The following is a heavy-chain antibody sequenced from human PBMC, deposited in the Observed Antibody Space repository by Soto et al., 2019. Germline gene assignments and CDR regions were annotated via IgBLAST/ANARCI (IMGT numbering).Heavy chain of an antibody. V-gene: IGHV4-34*01. CDR3: ARVGVVVPAASYWFDP. CDR1: GGSFSGYY. Sequence: SETLSLTCAVYGGSFSGYYWSWIRQPPGKGLEWIGEINHSGSTNYNPSLKSRVTISVDTSKNQFSLKLSSVTAADTAVYYCARVGVVVPAASYWFDPWGQGTLVTVSS. CDR2: INHSGST. D-gene: IGHD2-2*01. J-gene: IGHJ5*02.